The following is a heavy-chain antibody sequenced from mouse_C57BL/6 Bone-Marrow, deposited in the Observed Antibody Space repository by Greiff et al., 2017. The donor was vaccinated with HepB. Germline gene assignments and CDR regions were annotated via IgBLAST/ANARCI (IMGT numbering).Heavy chain of an antibody. V-gene: IGHV1-81*01. CDR2: IYPRSGNT. CDR1: GYTFTSYG. J-gene: IGHJ4*01. CDR3: ANRPYYYAMDY. Sequence: QVHVKQSGAELARPGASVKLSCKASGYTFTSYGISWVKQRTGQGLEWIGEIYPRSGNTYYNEKFKGKATLTADKSSSTAYMELRSLTSEDSAVYFCANRPYYYAMDYWGQGTSVTVSS.